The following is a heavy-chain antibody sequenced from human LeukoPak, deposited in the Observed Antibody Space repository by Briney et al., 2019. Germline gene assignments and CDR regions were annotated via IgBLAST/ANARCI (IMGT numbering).Heavy chain of an antibody. CDR1: GGSISSSNW. V-gene: IGHV4-4*02. CDR3: ARDHWKVSGSSWYLGGFDY. Sequence: SGTLSLTCAVSGGSISSSNWWSWVRQPPGKGLEWIGEIYHSGSTNYNSSLKSRVTISVDKSKNQFSLKLNSVSAADTAVYYCARDHWKVSGSSWYLGGFDYWGQGTLVTVSS. CDR2: IYHSGST. D-gene: IGHD6-13*01. J-gene: IGHJ4*02.